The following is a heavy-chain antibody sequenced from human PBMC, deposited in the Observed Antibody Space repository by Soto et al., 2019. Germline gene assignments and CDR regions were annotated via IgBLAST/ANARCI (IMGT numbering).Heavy chain of an antibody. CDR3: ARGRRTYAFWSGYSPFHP. Sequence: QVQLQQWGAGLLKPSETLSLTCAVYGGSFSGYYWSWIRQPPGKGLEWIGEINHSGSTNYNPSLKSRVTISVETCTKHFSLKLSSVNVVKTDVYYCARGRRTYAFWSGYSPFHPWGEEPMVTVSS. V-gene: IGHV4-34*01. D-gene: IGHD3-3*01. J-gene: IGHJ5*02. CDR2: INHSGST. CDR1: GGSFSGYY.